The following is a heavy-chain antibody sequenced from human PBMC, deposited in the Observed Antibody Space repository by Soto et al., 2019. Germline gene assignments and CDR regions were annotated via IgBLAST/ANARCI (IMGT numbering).Heavy chain of an antibody. V-gene: IGHV2-5*02. J-gene: IGHJ6*03. Sequence: QITLKESGPPLVKPTQTLTLTCTFPGFSLSSSGVGVAWFRQTQGKALEWLGIILWGDDKRYSPSLESRLTITKDTSKNQVVLRMTNMDPVDPATDYCTHIRFGTQIDGYYCMDVWRRVTTVTVSS. CDR1: GFSLSSSGVG. CDR3: THIRFGTQIDGYYCMDV. CDR2: ILWGDDK. D-gene: IGHD3-10*01.